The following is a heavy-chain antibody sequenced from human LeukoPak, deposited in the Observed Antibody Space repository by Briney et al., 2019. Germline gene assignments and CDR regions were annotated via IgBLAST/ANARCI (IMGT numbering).Heavy chain of an antibody. Sequence: PGGSLRLSCAASGFTFSSYAMSWVRQAPRKGLEWVSAISGSGGSTYYADSAKGRFTISRDNTKNTLYLQMNSLRAEDTAVYYCAKFNSGWDDYWGQGTLVTVSS. V-gene: IGHV3-23*01. J-gene: IGHJ4*02. CDR3: AKFNSGWDDY. CDR2: ISGSGGST. CDR1: GFTFSSYA. D-gene: IGHD6-19*01.